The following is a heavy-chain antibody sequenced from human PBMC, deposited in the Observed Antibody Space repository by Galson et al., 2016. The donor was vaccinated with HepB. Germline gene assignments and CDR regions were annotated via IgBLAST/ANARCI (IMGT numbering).Heavy chain of an antibody. CDR2: INTDNGNT. V-gene: IGHV1-3*04. CDR3: AKTGGGGDVTMFGPPNPYYYFGMDV. D-gene: IGHD3-3*01. Sequence: PEWMGWINTDNGNTKYSPKFQGRVTFSRDTSASTAYMDLSSLRSEDSAVYYCAKTGGGGDVTMFGPPNPYYYFGMDVWGQGTTVTVSS. J-gene: IGHJ6*02.